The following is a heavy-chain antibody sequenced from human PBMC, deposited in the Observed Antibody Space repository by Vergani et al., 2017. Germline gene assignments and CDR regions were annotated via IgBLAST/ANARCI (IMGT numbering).Heavy chain of an antibody. CDR3: ARHTTYTDS. D-gene: IGHD1-1*01. J-gene: IGHJ4*02. CDR1: GFSFSTYW. Sequence: EVQLVQSGAEVKKPGESLKISCKGSGFSFSTYWIGWVRQMPGKGLEWMGIIYPADSDTRYSPSFQGQVTISADKSISTAFLQWDSLKASDTALYYCARHTTYTDSWGQGTLVTVSS. CDR2: IYPADSDT. V-gene: IGHV5-51*01.